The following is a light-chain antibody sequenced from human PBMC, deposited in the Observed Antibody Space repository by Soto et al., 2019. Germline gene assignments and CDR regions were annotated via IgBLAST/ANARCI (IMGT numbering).Light chain of an antibody. Sequence: DIQMTQSPSTLSASVGDRVTITCRASQSIGSWLAWSQQKPGKAHKLLIYDASTLESGVPSRFSGSGSGTEFTLTISSLQPDDSATYYCQQYNSYSPWTFGQGTKVEIK. CDR2: DAS. J-gene: IGKJ1*01. V-gene: IGKV1-5*01. CDR3: QQYNSYSPWT. CDR1: QSIGSW.